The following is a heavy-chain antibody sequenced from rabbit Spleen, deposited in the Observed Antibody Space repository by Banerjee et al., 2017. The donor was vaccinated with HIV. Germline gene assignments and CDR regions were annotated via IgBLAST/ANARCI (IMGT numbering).Heavy chain of an antibody. Sequence: QEQLEESGGGLVKPEGSLTLTCKASGFPFSSGYDMCWVRQAPGKGLEWIACIYAGTIGSTYSASWAKGRFTISKTSSTTVTLQMTSLTAADTATYFCARDTSSSFSSYGMDLWGQGTLVTVS. CDR1: GFPFSSGYD. D-gene: IGHD1-1*01. CDR3: ARDTSSSFSSYGMDL. J-gene: IGHJ6*01. CDR2: IYAGTIGST. V-gene: IGHV1S45*01.